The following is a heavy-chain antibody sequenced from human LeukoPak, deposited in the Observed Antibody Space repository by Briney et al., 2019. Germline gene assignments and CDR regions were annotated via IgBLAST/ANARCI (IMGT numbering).Heavy chain of an antibody. CDR2: INGGNGNT. Sequence: GAAVKVPCKLSRYTFNRYRIHWVRQAPGQTLDGIGFINGGNGNTKYSQNFQGRVTITRDTSASTVYMELNSLTSEDTALYSCALGYSSGWALGTGPFDPWGQGTLVIVSS. CDR1: RYTFNRYR. CDR3: ALGYSSGWALGTGPFDP. J-gene: IGHJ5*02. V-gene: IGHV1-3*01. D-gene: IGHD6-19*01.